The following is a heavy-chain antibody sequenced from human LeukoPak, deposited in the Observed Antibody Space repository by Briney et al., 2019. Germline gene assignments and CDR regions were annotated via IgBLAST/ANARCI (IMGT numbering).Heavy chain of an antibody. J-gene: IGHJ4*02. CDR1: GFTFSSYA. V-gene: IGHV3-23*01. D-gene: IGHD3-16*01. Sequence: GGSLRLSCAASGFTFSSYAMSWVRQAPGKGLEWVSAISGSGGSTYYADSVKGRFTISRDNSKNTLYLQMNSLRAEDTAVYYCAKGETTYYDYVWGSYVYDYWGQGTLVTVSS. CDR3: AKGETTYYDYVWGSYVYDY. CDR2: ISGSGGST.